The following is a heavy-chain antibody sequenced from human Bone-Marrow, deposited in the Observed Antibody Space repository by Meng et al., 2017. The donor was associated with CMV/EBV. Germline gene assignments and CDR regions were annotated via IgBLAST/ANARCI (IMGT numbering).Heavy chain of an antibody. D-gene: IGHD3-3*01. CDR2: IYSGGGDT. CDR1: GFTFSSYA. V-gene: IGHV3-23*03. Sequence: GESLKISCAASGFTFSSYAMSWVRQAPGKGLEWVSVIYSGGGDTYYADSVKGRFTISRDNSKNALYLQMNSLGAEDTAVYYCAKDLASSSITIFGVAFDYWGQGTLVAVSS. CDR3: AKDLASSSITIFGVAFDY. J-gene: IGHJ4*02.